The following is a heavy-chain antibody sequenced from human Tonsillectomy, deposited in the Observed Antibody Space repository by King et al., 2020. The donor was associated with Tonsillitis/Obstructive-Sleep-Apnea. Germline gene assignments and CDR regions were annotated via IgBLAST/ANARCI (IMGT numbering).Heavy chain of an antibody. CDR2: IKTKTNGATT. CDR3: TTDRYCSTTSCPGAFDF. Sequence: VQLVESGGDLVKPGGSLRLSCASSGFTFSNVWMSCVRQVPGKGLEWVGRIKTKTNGATTDYAAPMKGRFTISRDDSKNTVYLQMNSLKTEDTAVYYCTTDRYCSTTSCPGAFDFWGQGTMVTVSS. J-gene: IGHJ3*01. CDR1: GFTFSNVW. D-gene: IGHD2-2*01. V-gene: IGHV3-15*01.